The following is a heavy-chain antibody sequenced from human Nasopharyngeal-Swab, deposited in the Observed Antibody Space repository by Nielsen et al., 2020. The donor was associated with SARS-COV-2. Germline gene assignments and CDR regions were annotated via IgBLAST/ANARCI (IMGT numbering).Heavy chain of an antibody. CDR1: GGSISHYY. CDR3: ARLQYYMDV. Sequence: SETLSLTCTVSGGSISHYYWSWIRLPPGKGLEWIGYIYYSGSTNYNPSLKSRVTLSVDTSKNQFSLKLSSVTASDTAVYYCARLQYYMDVWGKGTTVTVSS. V-gene: IGHV4-59*01. J-gene: IGHJ6*03. CDR2: IYYSGST. D-gene: IGHD6-6*01.